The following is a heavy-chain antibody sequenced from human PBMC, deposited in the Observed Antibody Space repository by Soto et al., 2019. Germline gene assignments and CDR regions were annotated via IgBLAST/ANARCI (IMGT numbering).Heavy chain of an antibody. D-gene: IGHD1-26*01. Sequence: PVGSLRLSCAASGFRFRTRAMSWVRQAPGKGLEWVASIRPGGDSTYYADSVKGRFAVPRDNSNVTLYLQMDSLRVEDTAIYYCTTHEEGAPWAGGFDSWGQGTLVTVSS. V-gene: IGHV3-23*01. CDR1: GFRFRTRA. J-gene: IGHJ5*01. CDR3: TTHEEGAPWAGGFDS. CDR2: IRPGGDST.